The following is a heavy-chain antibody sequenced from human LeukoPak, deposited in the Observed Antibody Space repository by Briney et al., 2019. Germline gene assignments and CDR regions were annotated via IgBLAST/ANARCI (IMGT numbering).Heavy chain of an antibody. J-gene: IGHJ4*02. CDR1: GFTFSSYG. V-gene: IGHV3-30*02. CDR2: IRYDGSNK. D-gene: IGHD3-22*01. Sequence: GGSLRLSCAASGFTFSSYGMHWVRQAPGKGLEWVAFIRYDGSNKYYADSVKGRFTISRDNSKNTLYLQMNSLRAEDTAVYYCAKDTYYYDSSGRYYFDYWGQGTLVTVSS. CDR3: AKDTYYYDSSGRYYFDY.